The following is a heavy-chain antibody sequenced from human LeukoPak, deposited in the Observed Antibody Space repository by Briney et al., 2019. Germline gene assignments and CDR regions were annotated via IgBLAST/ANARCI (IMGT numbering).Heavy chain of an antibody. CDR3: ARIAVAGPDFDY. V-gene: IGHV3-30*04. CDR1: GFTFSSYA. Sequence: PGGSLRLSCAASGFTFSSYAMHWVRQAPGKGLEWVAVISYDGGNKYYADSVKGRFTISRDNSKNTLYLQMNSLRAEDTAVYYCARIAVAGPDFDYWGQGTLVTVSS. J-gene: IGHJ4*02. CDR2: ISYDGGNK. D-gene: IGHD6-19*01.